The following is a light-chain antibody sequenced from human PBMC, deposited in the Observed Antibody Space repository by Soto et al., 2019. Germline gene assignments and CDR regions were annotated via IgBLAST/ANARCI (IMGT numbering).Light chain of an antibody. CDR1: SSNIGAGYE. J-gene: IGLJ1*01. Sequence: QSVLTQPPSVSEAPGQRVTISCTGSSSNIGAGYEAHWYQQVPGTAPKLLIYENNNRPSGVPDRFSGSKSGTSASLAITGRQAEEEAEYYCQYYDSSLSGYVFGTGTQLTVL. V-gene: IGLV1-40*01. CDR3: QYYDSSLSGYV. CDR2: ENN.